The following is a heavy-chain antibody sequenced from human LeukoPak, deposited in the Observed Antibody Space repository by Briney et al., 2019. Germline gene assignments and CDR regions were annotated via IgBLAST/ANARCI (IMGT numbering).Heavy chain of an antibody. CDR1: GFIFSNYA. CDR3: AKDRFGELFYFDY. Sequence: GGSLRLSCAASGFIFSNYAISWVRQVPGKGLEWVSGISNSGGSTYYADSVKGRFTCSRDNSKSTLYLQMNSLRAEDTAIYYCAKDRFGELFYFDYWGQGTLVNVSS. V-gene: IGHV3-23*01. D-gene: IGHD3-10*01. CDR2: ISNSGGST. J-gene: IGHJ4*02.